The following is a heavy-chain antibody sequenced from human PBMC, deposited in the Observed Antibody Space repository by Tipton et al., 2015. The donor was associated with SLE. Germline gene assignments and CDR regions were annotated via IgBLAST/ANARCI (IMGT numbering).Heavy chain of an antibody. Sequence: TLSLTCAVSGGSISPYYWTWIRQPPGKRLEWIGYIYTSGSTNYNPSLKSRVTISVDTSKNQFSLKLSSVTAADTAVYYCARDATSYDPGYMDVWGKGSTVTVSS. J-gene: IGHJ6*04. CDR2: IYTSGST. D-gene: IGHD5-12*01. V-gene: IGHV4-4*08. CDR3: ARDATSYDPGYMDV. CDR1: GGSISPYY.